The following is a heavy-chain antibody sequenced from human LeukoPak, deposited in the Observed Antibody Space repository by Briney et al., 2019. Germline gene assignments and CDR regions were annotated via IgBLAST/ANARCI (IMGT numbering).Heavy chain of an antibody. CDR2: VSYSGST. D-gene: IGHD2-2*02. Sequence: SETLSLTCTVSVGVISSYYWSCIRQPPGKELEWIGYVSYSGSTNYNPSLKSRVTISVETSKNQFSLKLSSVTAADTAMYYCVRHNTQKSVADSWGHGTLVTVSS. J-gene: IGHJ5*01. CDR3: VRHNTQKSVADS. CDR1: VGVISSYY. V-gene: IGHV4-59*08.